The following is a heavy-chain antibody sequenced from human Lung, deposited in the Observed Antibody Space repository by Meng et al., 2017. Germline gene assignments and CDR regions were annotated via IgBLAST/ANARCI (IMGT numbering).Heavy chain of an antibody. V-gene: IGHV4-34*01. CDR3: ARGPTTMAHDFDY. D-gene: IGHD4-11*01. CDR2: INHSGST. Sequence: QGQRQQGGAGLLKPSESLSLTCFVSGGSFSDYYWSWIRQPPGKGLEWIGEINHSGSTNYNPSLESRATISVDTSQNNLSLKLSSVTAADSAVYYCARGPTTMAHDFDYWGQGTLVTVSS. J-gene: IGHJ4*02. CDR1: GGSFSDYY.